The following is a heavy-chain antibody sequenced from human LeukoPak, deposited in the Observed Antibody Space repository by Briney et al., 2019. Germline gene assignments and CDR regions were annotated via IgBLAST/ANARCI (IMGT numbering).Heavy chain of an antibody. V-gene: IGHV3-33*08. CDR3: ARRSGDREFEY. CDR1: GFTFSGSA. Sequence: PGGSLRLSCAASGFTFSGSAMHWVRQAPGKGLEWVAFIRNDGSNKYYVDSVKGRFTISRDNSKNTLYLQMNSLRVEDTAVYYCARRSGDREFEYWGQGTLVTVSS. D-gene: IGHD7-27*01. J-gene: IGHJ4*02. CDR2: IRNDGSNK.